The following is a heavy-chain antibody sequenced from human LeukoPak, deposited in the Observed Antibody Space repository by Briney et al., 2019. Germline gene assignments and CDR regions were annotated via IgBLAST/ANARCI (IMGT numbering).Heavy chain of an antibody. CDR2: INPNSGEP. CDR3: ARDPGHDSSNYGGLDY. CDR1: GYRFTGYY. Sequence: ASVKVSCKASGYRFTGYYMHWVRQAPGQGLEWVGWINPNSGEPNYAQRFQGRVTMTRDTSISTVYMELSRLRSDDTAFYYCARDPGHDSSNYGGLDYWGQGTLVTVSS. J-gene: IGHJ4*02. V-gene: IGHV1-2*02. D-gene: IGHD4-11*01.